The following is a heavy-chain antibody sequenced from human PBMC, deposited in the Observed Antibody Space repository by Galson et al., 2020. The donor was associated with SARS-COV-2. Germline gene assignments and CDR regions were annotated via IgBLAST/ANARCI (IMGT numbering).Heavy chain of an antibody. V-gene: IGHV3-30*04. J-gene: IGHJ6*02. D-gene: IGHD3-10*01. Sequence: GESLKISCAASGFTFSNYAMHWVRQAPGTGLEWVVVISYDGSSKYYADSVTGRFTISRDNSKNTLYLQMNSLRAEDTAVYYCARDYGSGSYWDGMDVWGQGTTVTVSS. CDR3: ARDYGSGSYWDGMDV. CDR2: ISYDGSSK. CDR1: GFTFSNYA.